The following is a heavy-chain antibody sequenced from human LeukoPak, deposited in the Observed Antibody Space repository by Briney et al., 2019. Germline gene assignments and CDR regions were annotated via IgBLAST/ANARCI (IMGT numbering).Heavy chain of an antibody. CDR2: IIPILGTA. J-gene: IGHJ4*02. Sequence: SVKVSCKAPGGTFRSNAISWVRQAPGQGPEWMGRIIPILGTAEYAEKFQGRVTISADKSTSTAYMELSSLKSEDTALCYCARGKGFVGHFDSWGQGTRVTVSS. D-gene: IGHD2-15*01. CDR3: ARGKGFVGHFDS. CDR1: GGTFRSNA. V-gene: IGHV1-69*04.